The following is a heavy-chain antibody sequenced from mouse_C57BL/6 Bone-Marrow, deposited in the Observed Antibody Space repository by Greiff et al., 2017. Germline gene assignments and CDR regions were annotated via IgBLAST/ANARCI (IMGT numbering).Heavy chain of an antibody. CDR3: TRSGPLFYYYAMDY. CDR1: GYTFTDYE. V-gene: IGHV1-15*01. J-gene: IGHJ4*01. CDR2: IDPETGGT. D-gene: IGHD1-1*01. Sequence: VQLQQSGAELVRPGASVTLSCKASGYTFTDYEMHWVKQTPVHGLEWIGAIDPETGGTAYNQKFKGKAILTADKSSSTAYMELRRLTSEDSAVYYCTRSGPLFYYYAMDYWGQGTSVTVSS.